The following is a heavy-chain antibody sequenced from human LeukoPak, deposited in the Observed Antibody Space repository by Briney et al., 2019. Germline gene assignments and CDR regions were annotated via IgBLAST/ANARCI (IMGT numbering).Heavy chain of an antibody. D-gene: IGHD6-13*01. CDR3: ARDFMYSISCAGC. V-gene: IGHV3-74*01. CDR1: GFTFSSYW. Sequence: HAGGSLRLSCAASGFTFSSYWMHWVRKVPGKGLMWVSRIKTDGSSTSYADSVKGRFTISRDNAKNTLYLQMNSLRVEDTAVYYCARDFMYSISCAGCWGQGTLVTVSS. CDR2: IKTDGSST. J-gene: IGHJ4*02.